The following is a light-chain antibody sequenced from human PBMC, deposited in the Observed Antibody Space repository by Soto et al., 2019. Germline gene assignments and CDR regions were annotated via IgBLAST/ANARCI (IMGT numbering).Light chain of an antibody. V-gene: IGLV2-14*01. J-gene: IGLJ2*01. CDR3: NSYTADTYII. Sequence: QSVLTQPASVSGSPGQSITISCTGTSSDVGGYNYVSWYQHHPGKAPKLIIYEVINRPSGVSNRFSGSKSGNTASLTISGLQPEDEADYYCNSYTADTYIIFGGGTKLTVL. CDR2: EVI. CDR1: SSDVGGYNY.